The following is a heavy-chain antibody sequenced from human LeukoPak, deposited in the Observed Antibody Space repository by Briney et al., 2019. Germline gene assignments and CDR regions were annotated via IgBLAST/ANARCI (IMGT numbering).Heavy chain of an antibody. CDR3: TPAYYYDSSGYPSSVHDNYYYYGMDV. D-gene: IGHD3-22*01. J-gene: IGHJ6*02. Sequence: GGSLRLSCAASGFTFSNAWMSWVRQAPGKGLEWVGRIKSKTDGGTTDYAAPVKGRFTISRDDSKNTLYLQMNSLKTEDTAVYYCTPAYYYDSSGYPSSVHDNYYYYGMDVWGQGTTVTVSS. CDR2: IKSKTDGGTT. CDR1: GFTFSNAW. V-gene: IGHV3-15*01.